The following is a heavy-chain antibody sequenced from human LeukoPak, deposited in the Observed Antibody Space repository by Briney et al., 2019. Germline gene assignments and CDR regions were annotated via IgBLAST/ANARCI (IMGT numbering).Heavy chain of an antibody. CDR1: GGSISSGSYY. Sequence: SETLSLTCTVSGGSISSGSYYWGWIRQPPGKGLEWIGRIYYSGRTYYNPSLKSRVTISVDTSKNQLSLKLSSVTAADTAMYYCASPRGGGRSNYYFDYWGQGTLVTVSS. J-gene: IGHJ4*02. D-gene: IGHD1-26*01. CDR3: ASPRGGGRSNYYFDY. CDR2: IYYSGRT. V-gene: IGHV4-39*01.